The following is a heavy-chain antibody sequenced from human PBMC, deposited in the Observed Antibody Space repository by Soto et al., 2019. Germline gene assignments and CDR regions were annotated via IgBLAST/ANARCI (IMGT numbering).Heavy chain of an antibody. CDR1: GFTMSTNS. V-gene: IGHV3-23*01. D-gene: IGHD5-12*01. CDR2: ISVTPGIT. Sequence: EMQLLESGGGLVQPGGSLRLSCAASGFTMSTNSVTWVGQAPGKGLEWVSGISVTPGITFYADSVKGRFTISRDSSNNAVYLQMNSLRAEDTAMYFCSKWSGYGDLWGQGTLVTVSS. J-gene: IGHJ4*02. CDR3: SKWSGYGDL.